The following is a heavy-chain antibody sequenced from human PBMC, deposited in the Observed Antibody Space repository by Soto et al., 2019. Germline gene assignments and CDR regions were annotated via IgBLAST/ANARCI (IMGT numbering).Heavy chain of an antibody. D-gene: IGHD1-1*01. CDR2: INPNSGDT. CDR1: GYTFTGYY. CDR3: ARGPFHAEENWNDSYNYCDP. V-gene: IGHV1-2*02. Sequence: ASVKVSCKASGYTFTGYYIHWVRQAPGQGLEWMGWINPNSGDTHYEQKFQGRVTLTRDTSISTAYMELSSLRSDDTAVYYCARGPFHAEENWNDSYNYCDPWGQGTLVTVSS. J-gene: IGHJ5*02.